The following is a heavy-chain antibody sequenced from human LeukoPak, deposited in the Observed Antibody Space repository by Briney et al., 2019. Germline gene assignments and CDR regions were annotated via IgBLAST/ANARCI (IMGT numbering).Heavy chain of an antibody. V-gene: IGHV3-23*01. CDR2: ISGSGGST. Sequence: GGSLRLSCAASGFTFSSYAMSWVRQAPGKGLAWVSAISGSGGSTYYADSVKGRFTISRDNSKNTLYLQMNSLRAEDTAVYYCAKGEYYYGSGSLYYFDYWGQGTLVTVSS. CDR3: AKGEYYYGSGSLYYFDY. CDR1: GFTFSSYA. J-gene: IGHJ4*02. D-gene: IGHD3-10*01.